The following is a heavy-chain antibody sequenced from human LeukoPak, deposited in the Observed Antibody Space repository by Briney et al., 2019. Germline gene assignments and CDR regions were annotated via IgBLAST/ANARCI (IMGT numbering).Heavy chain of an antibody. CDR2: ISGSSGII. D-gene: IGHD5-18*01. CDR3: ARDAVDTANAV. J-gene: IGHJ6*02. CDR1: GFTFNTYT. V-gene: IGHV3-48*01. Sequence: GGSLRLSCAASGFTFNTYTMNWVRQAPGKGLEWVSYISGSSGIIDYADSVRGRFAISRDNAKNSLYLQMNSLRAEDTAVYYCARDAVDTANAVWGQGTTVTVSS.